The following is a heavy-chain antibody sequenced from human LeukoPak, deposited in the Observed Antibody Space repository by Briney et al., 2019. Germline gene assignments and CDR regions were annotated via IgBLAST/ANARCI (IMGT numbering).Heavy chain of an antibody. CDR1: GFTFSDYY. CDR2: ISSSGSTI. Sequence: GGSLRLSCAASGFTFSDYYMSWIRQAPGKGLEWVSYISSSGSTIYYADSVKGRFTISRDTAKNSLYLQMNSLRAEDTAVYYCARAGYYDSSGYRYPVDYWGQGTLVTVSS. J-gene: IGHJ4*02. V-gene: IGHV3-11*01. D-gene: IGHD3-22*01. CDR3: ARAGYYDSSGYRYPVDY.